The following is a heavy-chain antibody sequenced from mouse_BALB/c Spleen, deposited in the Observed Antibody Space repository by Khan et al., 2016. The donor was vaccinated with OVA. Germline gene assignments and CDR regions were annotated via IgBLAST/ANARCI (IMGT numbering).Heavy chain of an antibody. CDR3: ARDYWLAY. CDR2: LGSGDST. Sequence: EVKLMESGGDLVKPGGSLKLSCAASGFTFSNYAMSWVRQSPEKRLEWVASLGSGDSTYYLDSVKGRLTISRDNARNILYLQMSSLRSEDTALYYCARDYWLAYWGQGTLVTVSA. CDR1: GFTFSNYA. J-gene: IGHJ3*01. V-gene: IGHV5-6-5*01.